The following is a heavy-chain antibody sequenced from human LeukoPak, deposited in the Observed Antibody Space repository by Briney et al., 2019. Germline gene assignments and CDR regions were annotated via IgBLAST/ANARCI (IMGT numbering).Heavy chain of an antibody. D-gene: IGHD2-15*01. CDR2: INAGNGNT. V-gene: IGHV1-3*01. CDR1: GYTVTRYA. J-gene: IGHJ4*02. CDR3: ARERRVAWDY. Sequence: GASVKVSCKASGYTVTRYAMHWVRQAPGQRLEWMGWINAGNGNTKYSQKFQGRVTITRDTSASTAYMELSSLRSEDTAVCYCARERRVAWDYWGQGTLVTVSS.